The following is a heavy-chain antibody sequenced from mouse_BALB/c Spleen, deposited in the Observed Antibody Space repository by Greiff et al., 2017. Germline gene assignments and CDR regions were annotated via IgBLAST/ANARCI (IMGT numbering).Heavy chain of an antibody. CDR3: ARWLLDYFDY. J-gene: IGHJ2*01. Sequence: EVQGVESGGGLVKPGGSLKLSCAASGFTFSSYAMSWVRQTPEKRLEWVASISSGGSTYYPDSVKGRFTISRDNARNILYLQMSSLRSEDTAMYYCARWLLDYFDYWGQGTTLTVSS. CDR1: GFTFSSYA. CDR2: ISSGGST. V-gene: IGHV5-6-5*01. D-gene: IGHD2-3*01.